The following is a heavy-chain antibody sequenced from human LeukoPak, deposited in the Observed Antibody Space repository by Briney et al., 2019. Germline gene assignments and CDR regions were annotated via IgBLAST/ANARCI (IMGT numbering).Heavy chain of an antibody. CDR3: AKASWVSTADAVL. Sequence: PGGSLRLSCAASGFTFSSYAMSWVRQAPGKGLEWVSGTSGSGGSTYYAGSVKGRFTISRDNSKNTLYLQMNSLRVEDTAVYYCAKASWVSTADAVLWGQGTVVTVSS. V-gene: IGHV3-23*01. D-gene: IGHD3-16*01. CDR2: TSGSGGST. CDR1: GFTFSSYA. J-gene: IGHJ4*02.